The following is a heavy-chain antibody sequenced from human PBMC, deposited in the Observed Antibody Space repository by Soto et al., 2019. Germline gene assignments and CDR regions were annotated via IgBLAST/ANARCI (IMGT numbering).Heavy chain of an antibody. J-gene: IGHJ4*02. D-gene: IGHD3-10*01. CDR1: GGSISSIVYY. V-gene: IGHV4-39*01. CDR2: IQNSGKT. CDR3: ARQLNYYGSGRQTPRFDY. Sequence: PSETLSLTCTVSGGSISSIVYYWTWIRQHPGKGLEWIGYIQNSGKTYYNPSLKSRVTISVDTSKNQFSLKLSSVTAADTAVYYCARQLNYYGSGRQTPRFDYWGQGTLVTVSS.